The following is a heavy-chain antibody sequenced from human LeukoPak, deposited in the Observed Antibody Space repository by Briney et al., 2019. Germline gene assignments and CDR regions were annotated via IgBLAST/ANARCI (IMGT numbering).Heavy chain of an antibody. J-gene: IGHJ3*02. CDR1: GRSMSRGGYY. CDR2: IYYSGST. V-gene: IGHV4-31*03. D-gene: IGHD3-22*01. CDR3: ARDYYDSTAGAFDI. Sequence: SDTLSLLCTVSGRSMSRGGYYWRWIRQHPGKGLEWIGYIYYSGSTYYDPSLKSRVTISVDTSKNQFSLKLSSVTAADTAVYYCARDYYDSTAGAFDIWGQGTMVTVSS.